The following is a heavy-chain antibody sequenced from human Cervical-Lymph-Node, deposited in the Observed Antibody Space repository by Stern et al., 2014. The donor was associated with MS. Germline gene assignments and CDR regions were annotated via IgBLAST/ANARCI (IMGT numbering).Heavy chain of an antibody. D-gene: IGHD2-15*01. V-gene: IGHV1-69*01. CDR1: GGTFSSYA. CDR2: IIPIFGTA. CDR3: ASSGGTPLGLFDP. Sequence: VQLVQSGAEVKKPGSSVKVSCKASGGTFSSYAISWVRQAPGTGLEWMGGIIPIFGTANYAQKIQGRVTITADESTSTAYMNLSSLRSEDTAVYYCASSGGTPLGLFDPWGQGTLVTVSS. J-gene: IGHJ5*02.